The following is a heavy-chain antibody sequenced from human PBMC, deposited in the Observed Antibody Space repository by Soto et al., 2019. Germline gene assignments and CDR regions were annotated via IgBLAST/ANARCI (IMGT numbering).Heavy chain of an antibody. CDR3: AREGRYTVVVPAAHPQYYYYGMDV. V-gene: IGHV3-30-3*01. CDR1: GFTFSSYA. D-gene: IGHD2-2*01. J-gene: IGHJ6*02. Sequence: GGSLRLSCAASGFTFSSYAMHWVRQAPGKGLEWVAVISYDGSNKYYADSVKGRFTISRDNSKNTLYLQMNSLRAEDTAVYYCAREGRYTVVVPAAHPQYYYYGMDVWGQGTTVTVSS. CDR2: ISYDGSNK.